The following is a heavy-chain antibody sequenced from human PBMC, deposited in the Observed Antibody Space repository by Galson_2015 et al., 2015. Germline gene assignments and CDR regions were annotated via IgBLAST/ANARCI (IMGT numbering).Heavy chain of an antibody. CDR2: ISYDGSNK. V-gene: IGHV3-30*18. J-gene: IGHJ4*02. CDR1: GFTFSSYG. D-gene: IGHD2-15*01. Sequence: SLRLSCAASGFTFSSYGMHWVRQAPGKGLEWVAVISYDGSNKYYADSVKGRFTISRDNSKNTLYLQMNSLRAEDTAVYYCAKDDPSSGGSCFDYWGQGTLVTVSS. CDR3: AKDDPSSGGSCFDY.